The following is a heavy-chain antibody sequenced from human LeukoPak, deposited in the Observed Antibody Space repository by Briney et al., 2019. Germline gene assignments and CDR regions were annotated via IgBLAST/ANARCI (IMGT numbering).Heavy chain of an antibody. V-gene: IGHV3-23*01. CDR2: ISGSGGTT. CDR3: AKDRSGYDYYGQYYFDY. Sequence: GGSLRLSCAASGFTFSSYAMSWVRQAPGKGLEWVSGISGSGGTTNYADSVKGRFTISRDNSKNTLYLQMNSLRAKDTAVYYCAKDRSGYDYYGQYYFDYWGQGTLVTVSS. CDR1: GFTFSSYA. J-gene: IGHJ4*02. D-gene: IGHD5-12*01.